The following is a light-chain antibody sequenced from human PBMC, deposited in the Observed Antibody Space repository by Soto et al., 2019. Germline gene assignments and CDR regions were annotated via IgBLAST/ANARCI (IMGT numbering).Light chain of an antibody. CDR1: QSVSNN. V-gene: IGKV3-15*01. CDR3: QQYNNRPPVT. CDR2: GAS. Sequence: EIVMTQSPATLSVSPGERATLACRASQSVSNNLAWYQQKPGQTPRLLIYGASTRATGIPVRFSGSGSGTEFTLTISSLQSEAFAVYYCQQYNNRPPVTFGQGTKLEIK. J-gene: IGKJ2*01.